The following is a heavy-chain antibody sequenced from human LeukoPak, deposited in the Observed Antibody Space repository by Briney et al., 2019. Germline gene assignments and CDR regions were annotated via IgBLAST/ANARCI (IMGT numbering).Heavy chain of an antibody. D-gene: IGHD3-22*01. CDR1: GGSFSGYY. Sequence: PSETLSLTCAVYGGSFSGYYWSWIRQPPGKGLEWIGEINHSGSTNYNPSLKSRVTISVDTSKDQFSLKLSSVTAADTAVYYCARGLTPPGSSGYHDGMGVWGQGTTVTVSS. V-gene: IGHV4-34*01. CDR2: INHSGST. J-gene: IGHJ6*02. CDR3: ARGLTPPGSSGYHDGMGV.